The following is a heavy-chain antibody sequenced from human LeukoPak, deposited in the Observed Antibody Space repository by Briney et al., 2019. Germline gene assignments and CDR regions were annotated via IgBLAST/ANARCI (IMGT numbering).Heavy chain of an antibody. J-gene: IGHJ5*01. CDR2: ISGSGGST. D-gene: IGHD3-22*01. CDR1: GFTFSGYA. CDR3: AKVKSPHYKDSSGYCDF. V-gene: IGHV3-23*01. Sequence: GGSLRLSCAVSGFTFSGYAMRWVCQAPGKWLEWVSAISGSGGSTYYADSVKGRFTISRYNSKNTLYLQMNSLRAEDTAVYYCAKVKSPHYKDSSGYCDFWGHGTLVTVSS.